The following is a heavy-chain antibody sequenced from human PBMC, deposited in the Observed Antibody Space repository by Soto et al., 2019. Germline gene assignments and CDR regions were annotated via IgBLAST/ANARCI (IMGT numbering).Heavy chain of an antibody. CDR2: ISSNGGST. Sequence: GGSLRLSCAASGFTFSSYAMHWVRQAPGKGLEYVSAISSNGGSTYYANSVKGRFTISRDNSKNTLYLQMGSLRAEDMAVYYCARTYYDILTGYHGTYYFDYWGQGTLVTVSS. CDR3: ARTYYDILTGYHGTYYFDY. CDR1: GFTFSSYA. D-gene: IGHD3-9*01. V-gene: IGHV3-64*01. J-gene: IGHJ4*02.